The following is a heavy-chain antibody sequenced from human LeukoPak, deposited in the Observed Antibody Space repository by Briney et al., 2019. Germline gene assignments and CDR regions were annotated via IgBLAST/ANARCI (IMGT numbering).Heavy chain of an antibody. CDR1: GGSISSSNW. J-gene: IGHJ4*02. CDR3: ARDGYSNYRSGGFDY. V-gene: IGHV4-4*02. Sequence: SGTLSLTCAVSGGSISSSNWWSWVRQPPGKGLEWIGEIYHSGSTNYNPSLKSRVTISVDKSKNQFSLKLSSVTAADTAVYYCARDGYSNYRSGGFDYWGQGTLVTVSS. CDR2: IYHSGST. D-gene: IGHD4-11*01.